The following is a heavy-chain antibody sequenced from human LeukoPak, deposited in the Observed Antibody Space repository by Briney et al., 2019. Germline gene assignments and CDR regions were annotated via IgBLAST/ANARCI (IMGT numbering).Heavy chain of an antibody. CDR3: AASRRAYDTTVTTWSSIYFDH. D-gene: IGHD4-17*01. V-gene: IGHV4-4*02. Sequence: SGTLSLTCAVSGCTISSINWWSWVRQPPGKGLEWIGEIYNSGFTNYNPSLKSRVTISVDKPKDQFSLKLTSVTAADTAVYYCAASRRAYDTTVTTWSSIYFDHWGQGTLVTVSS. J-gene: IGHJ4*02. CDR2: IYNSGFT. CDR1: GCTISSINW.